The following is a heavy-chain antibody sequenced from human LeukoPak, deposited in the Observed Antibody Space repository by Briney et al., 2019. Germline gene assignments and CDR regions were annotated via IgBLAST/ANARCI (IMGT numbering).Heavy chain of an antibody. CDR1: GDTFTSDY. CDR3: ARVRAYDTRDFDY. V-gene: IGHV1-46*01. J-gene: IGHJ4*02. CDR2: INPGGGST. D-gene: IGHD3-22*01. Sequence: ASVKVSCKASGDTFTSDYMHWVRQAPGHGLEWMGIINPGGGSTSYAQKFQSRGTMTSDTSTGTLYMALSSLRSEHTAVYYCARVRAYDTRDFDYWGQGTLVTVSS.